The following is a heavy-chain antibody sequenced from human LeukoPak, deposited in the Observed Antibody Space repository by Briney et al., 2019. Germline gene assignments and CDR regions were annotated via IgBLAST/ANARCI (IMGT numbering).Heavy chain of an antibody. Sequence: ASVKVSCKASGYTFTGYFMHWVRQAPGQGLEWMGWINPNSGGTSYLQNFQGRVTMTRDTSISTASMDLSRLRSDDTAVYYCARGRPGDYFDYWGQGTLVTVSS. D-gene: IGHD6-25*01. CDR2: INPNSGGT. CDR3: ARGRPGDYFDY. J-gene: IGHJ4*02. CDR1: GYTFTGYF. V-gene: IGHV1-2*02.